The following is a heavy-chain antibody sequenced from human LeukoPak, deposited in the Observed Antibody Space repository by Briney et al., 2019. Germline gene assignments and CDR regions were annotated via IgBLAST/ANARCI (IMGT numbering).Heavy chain of an antibody. D-gene: IGHD1-26*01. CDR2: IYYSGST. J-gene: IGHJ4*02. V-gene: IGHV4-59*01. CDR1: GGSISSYY. CDR3: ARAAYSGSYHSDY. Sequence: SETLSLTCTVPGGSISSYYWSWIRQPPGKGLEWIGYIYYSGSTNYNPSLKSRVTISVDTSKNQFSLKLSSVTAADTAVYYCARAAYSGSYHSDYWGQGTLVTVSS.